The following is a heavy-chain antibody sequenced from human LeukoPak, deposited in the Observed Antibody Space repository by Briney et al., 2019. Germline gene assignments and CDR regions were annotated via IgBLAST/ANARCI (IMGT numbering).Heavy chain of an antibody. CDR1: GYSFTTYW. J-gene: IGHJ4*02. CDR3: ARRNSSAWYPPEYHFDY. CDR2: IYPGDSDT. Sequence: GESLKISCKGSGYSFTTYWIGWVRQMPEKGLEWMGIIYPGDSDTRYRPSFQGQVTISVDKSVSTAYLQWGSLKASDTAMYYCARRNSSAWYPPEYHFDYWGQGTLVTVSS. D-gene: IGHD6-19*01. V-gene: IGHV5-51*01.